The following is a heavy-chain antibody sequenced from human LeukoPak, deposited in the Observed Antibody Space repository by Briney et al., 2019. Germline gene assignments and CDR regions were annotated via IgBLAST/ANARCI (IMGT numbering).Heavy chain of an antibody. CDR2: ISGSGGGT. D-gene: IGHD3-3*01. CDR3: AKVLRLDAFDI. CDR1: GFTFSSYA. Sequence: GGSLRLSCAASGFTFSSYAMSWVRQAPGKGLEWVSTISGSGGGTYYADSVKGLFTISRDNSKNTLYLQMNSLRAEDTAVYYCAKVLRLDAFDIWGQGTMVTVSS. V-gene: IGHV3-23*01. J-gene: IGHJ3*02.